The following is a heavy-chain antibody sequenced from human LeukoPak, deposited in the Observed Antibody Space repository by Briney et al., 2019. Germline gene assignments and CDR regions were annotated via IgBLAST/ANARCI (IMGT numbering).Heavy chain of an antibody. D-gene: IGHD3-10*02. Sequence: PSETLSLTCTVSGGSVRNPNYYWGWIRQPPGKGLEWIGSIYISGLTYYNPSLKSRVTISVDTSKDQFSLMLTSVTATDTAIYYCASHVRGCYFDYWGQGALVTVSS. V-gene: IGHV4-39*01. CDR1: GGSVRNPNYY. J-gene: IGHJ4*02. CDR2: IYISGLT. CDR3: ASHVRGCYFDY.